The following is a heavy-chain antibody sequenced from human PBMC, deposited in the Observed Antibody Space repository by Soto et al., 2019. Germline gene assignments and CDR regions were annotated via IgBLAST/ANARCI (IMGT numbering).Heavy chain of an antibody. Sequence: PGGSLRLSCAASGFTFSSYWMSWVRQAPGKGLEWVANIKQDGSEKYYVDSVKGRFTISRDNAKNSLYLQMNSLRAEDTAVYYCARVGTWQLVPSLRIYYGMDVWGQGTTVTVSS. V-gene: IGHV3-7*05. CDR2: IKQDGSEK. J-gene: IGHJ6*02. D-gene: IGHD6-6*01. CDR3: ARVGTWQLVPSLRIYYGMDV. CDR1: GFTFSSYW.